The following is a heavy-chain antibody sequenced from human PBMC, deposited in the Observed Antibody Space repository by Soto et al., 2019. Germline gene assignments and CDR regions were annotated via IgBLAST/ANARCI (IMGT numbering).Heavy chain of an antibody. J-gene: IGHJ4*02. CDR3: AKDRVPSGSLDY. CDR1: EFAFSSYA. Sequence: AGSVRQTCAASEFAFSSYAMSWVRQAPGKGLEWVSAISGSGGSTYYADSVKGRFTISRDNSKNTLYLQMNSLRAEDTAVYYCAKDRVPSGSLDYWGQGTLVTVSS. V-gene: IGHV3-23*01. CDR2: ISGSGGST. D-gene: IGHD1-26*01.